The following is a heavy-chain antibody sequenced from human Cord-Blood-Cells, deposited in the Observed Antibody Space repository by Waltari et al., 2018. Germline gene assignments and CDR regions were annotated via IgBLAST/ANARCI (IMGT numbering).Heavy chain of an antibody. V-gene: IGHV4-34*01. CDR1: VGSFSGYY. D-gene: IGHD6-13*01. Sequence: QVQLQQWGAGLLKPSETLSLTCAVYVGSFSGYYWSWIRQPPGKGLEWIGEINHSGSTNYNPSLKSRVTISVDTSKNQFSLKLSSVTAADTAVYYCARGKTSSSWFDYWGQGTLVTVSS. CDR2: INHSGST. CDR3: ARGKTSSSWFDY. J-gene: IGHJ4*02.